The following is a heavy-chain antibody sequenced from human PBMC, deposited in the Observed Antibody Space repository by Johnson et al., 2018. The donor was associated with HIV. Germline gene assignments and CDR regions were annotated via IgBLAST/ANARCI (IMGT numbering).Heavy chain of an antibody. D-gene: IGHD6-13*01. CDR3: ARAFETYSSSWSDAFDI. V-gene: IGHV3-11*01. CDR2: ISSSGSTI. Sequence: QVKLVESGGGLVQPGGSLRLSCAASGFTFSSYWMSWIRQAPGKGLEWVSYISSSGSTIYYADSVKGRFTISRDNAKNSLYLQMNSLRAEDTALYYCARAFETYSSSWSDAFDIWGQGTMVTVYS. J-gene: IGHJ3*02. CDR1: GFTFSSYW.